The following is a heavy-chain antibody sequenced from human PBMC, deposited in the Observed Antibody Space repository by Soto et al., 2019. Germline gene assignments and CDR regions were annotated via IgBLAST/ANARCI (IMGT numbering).Heavy chain of an antibody. CDR3: ARDKIKGAPDYLDS. CDR2: IAYDGTIK. J-gene: IGHJ4*02. V-gene: IGHV3-30-3*01. Sequence: QEQLVESGGDVVQPGRSLTLSCAASGFPFSANAMHWVRQAPGKGLEWVAVIAYDGTIKIYRDSVKGRFTISRDDSKSTLYLQMNSLRPEDTAVYYCARDKIKGAPDYLDSWGQGTLVTVSS. CDR1: GFPFSANA. D-gene: IGHD1-26*01.